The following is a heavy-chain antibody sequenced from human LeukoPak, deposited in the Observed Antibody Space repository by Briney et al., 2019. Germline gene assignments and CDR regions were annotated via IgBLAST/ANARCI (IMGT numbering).Heavy chain of an antibody. CDR3: AREDYDSSGYYYIAY. V-gene: IGHV1-69*04. D-gene: IGHD3-22*01. CDR1: GGTFSSYA. CDR2: IIPIFGVA. J-gene: IGHJ4*02. Sequence: ASVKVSCKASGGTFSSYAISWVRQAPGQGLERMGRIIPIFGVANYAQKFQGRVTITADKSTSTAYMELSSLRSEDTAVYYCAREDYDSSGYYYIAYWGQGTLVTVSS.